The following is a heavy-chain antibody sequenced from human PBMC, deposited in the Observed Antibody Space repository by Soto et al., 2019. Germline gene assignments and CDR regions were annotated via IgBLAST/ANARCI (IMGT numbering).Heavy chain of an antibody. CDR2: IYYSGST. CDR1: GGSISSYY. D-gene: IGHD5-18*01. Sequence: KTSETLSLTCTVSGGSISSYYWSWIRQPPGKGLEWIGYIYYSGSTNYNPSLKSRVTISVDTSKNQFSLKLSSVTAADTAVYYCARDRSRIQLPSLYYYYYGMDVWGQGTTVTVSS. J-gene: IGHJ6*02. CDR3: ARDRSRIQLPSLYYYYYGMDV. V-gene: IGHV4-59*01.